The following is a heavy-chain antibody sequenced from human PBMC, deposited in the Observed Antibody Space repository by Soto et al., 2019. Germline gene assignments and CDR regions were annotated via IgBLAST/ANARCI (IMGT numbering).Heavy chain of an antibody. V-gene: IGHV4-61*01. Sequence: SETLSLTCSVSGGSVSDKTYYWSWIRQPPGKRLEWIGYVYYSGTTNYNPSLKSRVTISVDLSKNRYSLRLSSVTTADTALYYCARTTAVPNTLRSRYFFDYWGQGTLVTVSS. D-gene: IGHD4-17*01. J-gene: IGHJ4*02. CDR2: VYYSGTT. CDR3: ARTTAVPNTLRSRYFFDY. CDR1: GGSVSDKTYY.